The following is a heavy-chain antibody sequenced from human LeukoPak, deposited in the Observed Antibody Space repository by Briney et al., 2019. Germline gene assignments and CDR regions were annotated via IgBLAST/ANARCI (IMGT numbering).Heavy chain of an antibody. CDR2: ISSDGANK. CDR3: RAATRYLDYYYDY. Sequence: GGSLRLSCAASRFTFSIFGMHWVRQAPGKGLEWIAVISSDGANKYYADSVRGRFTISRDNSKDTLYLQMSSLRIEDTAIYYCRAATRYLDYYYDYWGQGTLVTVSS. D-gene: IGHD3-22*01. J-gene: IGHJ4*02. V-gene: IGHV3-30*03. CDR1: RFTFSIFG.